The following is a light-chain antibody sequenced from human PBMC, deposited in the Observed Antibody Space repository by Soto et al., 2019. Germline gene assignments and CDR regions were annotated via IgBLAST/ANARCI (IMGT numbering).Light chain of an antibody. V-gene: IGKV3-20*01. CDR1: QSVSTSK. CDR2: DAS. J-gene: IGKJ1*01. Sequence: IALTQSPGTLSLSPGFRVTISCLASQSVSTSKLAWYQQRPGQAPRLLMDDASRRATGIPDGFSGSGSGTDFTLTSSRLEPEDVAVYYCQQYVNFVWTFGQGTKVDIK. CDR3: QQYVNFVWT.